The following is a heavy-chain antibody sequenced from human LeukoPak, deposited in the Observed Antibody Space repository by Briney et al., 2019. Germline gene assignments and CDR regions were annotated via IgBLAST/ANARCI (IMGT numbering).Heavy chain of an antibody. J-gene: IGHJ4*02. Sequence: SETLSLTCTVSGGSLSSYHWSWIRQPPGEGLEWIGSIYYSGSTNYNPSLKSRLTIAVDTSKNQFSLKLSSVTAADTAVYYCARQGTYSSATADFWGQGTLVTVSS. CDR3: ARQGTYSSATADF. D-gene: IGHD6-19*01. CDR1: GGSLSSYH. V-gene: IGHV4-59*08. CDR2: IYYSGST.